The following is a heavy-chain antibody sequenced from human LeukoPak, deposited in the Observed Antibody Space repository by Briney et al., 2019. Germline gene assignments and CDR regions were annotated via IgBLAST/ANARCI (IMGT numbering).Heavy chain of an antibody. CDR1: GFTFSSYA. J-gene: IGHJ4*02. CDR2: ISYGGSNK. Sequence: PGGSLRLSCAASGFTFSSYAMHWVRQAPGKGLEWVAVISYGGSNKYYADSVKGRFTISRDNSKNTLYLQMNSLRAEDTAVYYCARAAGGTAMVTLTGYWGQGTLVTVSS. V-gene: IGHV3-30-3*01. CDR3: ARAAGGTAMVTLTGY. D-gene: IGHD5-18*01.